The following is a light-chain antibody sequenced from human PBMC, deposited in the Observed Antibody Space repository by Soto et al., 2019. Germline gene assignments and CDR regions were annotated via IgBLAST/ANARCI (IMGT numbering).Light chain of an antibody. CDR1: SSDVGGYNY. CDR3: SSYTSSSTQV. J-gene: IGLJ1*01. V-gene: IGLV2-14*01. Sequence: QSALTQPASVSGSPGESITISCTGTSSDVGGYNYVSWYQQHPGKAPKLMIYDVSYRPSGVSKRFSGSKSGNTASLTISGLQAEDESDYYCSSYTSSSTQVFGTGTKVTVL. CDR2: DVS.